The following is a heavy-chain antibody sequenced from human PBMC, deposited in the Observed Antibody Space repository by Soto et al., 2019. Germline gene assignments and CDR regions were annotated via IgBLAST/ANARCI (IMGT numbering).Heavy chain of an antibody. V-gene: IGHV3-23*01. Sequence: GGSLRLSCAASGFTFSSYAMSWVRQAPGKGLEWVSAISGSGGSTYYADSVKGRFTISRDNSKNTLYLQMNSLRAEDTAVYYCAKDNRHLAVAGRRYYYYGMDVWGQGTTVTVSS. CDR3: AKDNRHLAVAGRRYYYYGMDV. CDR2: ISGSGGST. D-gene: IGHD6-19*01. CDR1: GFTFSSYA. J-gene: IGHJ6*02.